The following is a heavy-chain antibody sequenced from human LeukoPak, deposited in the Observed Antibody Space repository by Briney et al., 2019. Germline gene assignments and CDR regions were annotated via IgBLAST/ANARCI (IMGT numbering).Heavy chain of an antibody. D-gene: IGHD2-2*01. CDR1: GGTFSSYA. V-gene: IGHV1-69*04. J-gene: IGHJ4*02. Sequence: ASVKVSCKASGGTFSSYAISWVRQAPGQGLEWMGRIIPILGIANYAQKFQGRVTITADKSTSTAYMELSSLRSEDTAVYYCARDPDIVVVPAAPPSDYWGQGTLVTVPS. CDR3: ARDPDIVVVPAAPPSDY. CDR2: IIPILGIA.